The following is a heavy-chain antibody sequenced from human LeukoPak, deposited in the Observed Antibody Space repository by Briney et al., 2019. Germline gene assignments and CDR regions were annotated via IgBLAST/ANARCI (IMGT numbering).Heavy chain of an antibody. V-gene: IGHV4-59*01. CDR3: ARDRGDILTGYLYYFDY. CDR2: IYYSGST. J-gene: IGHJ4*02. D-gene: IGHD3-9*01. Sequence: PSETLSLTCTVSGGSISSYYWSWIRQPPGKGLEWIGYIYYSGSTNYNPSLKSRVTISVDTSKNQFSLKLSSVTAADTAVYYCARDRGDILTGYLYYFDYWGQGTLVTVSS. CDR1: GGSISSYY.